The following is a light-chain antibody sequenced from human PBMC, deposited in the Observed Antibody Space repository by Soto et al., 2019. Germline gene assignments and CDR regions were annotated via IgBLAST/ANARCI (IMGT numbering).Light chain of an antibody. CDR3: QNWTSGILL. CDR1: RGGCIYA. Sequence: QSVLTQSPSASASLGASVNLACTLSRGGCIYAIAWHQQHPGKRPRYLMSVNTDGSQTRGDGIPDRCSGSSYGAERSLSSSGLEYEDEAYYYCQNWTSGILLFGGGTKLTVL. V-gene: IGLV4-69*01. CDR2: VNTDGSQ. J-gene: IGLJ3*02.